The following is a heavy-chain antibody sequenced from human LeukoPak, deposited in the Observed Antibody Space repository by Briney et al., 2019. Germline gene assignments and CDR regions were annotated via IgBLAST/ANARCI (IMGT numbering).Heavy chain of an antibody. CDR1: GYSISTGYY. V-gene: IGHV4-38-2*01. D-gene: IGHD2-2*01. CDR2: IYHSGTT. Sequence: SETLSLTCAVSGYSISTGYYWAWIRQPPGKGLGWIGSIYHSGTTYYNPSVKSRITISLDTSKNHFSLKLRSLTAADTAVYYCARHDSDCSTSSCLNWFDPWGQGTLVTVSS. CDR3: ARHDSDCSTSSCLNWFDP. J-gene: IGHJ5*02.